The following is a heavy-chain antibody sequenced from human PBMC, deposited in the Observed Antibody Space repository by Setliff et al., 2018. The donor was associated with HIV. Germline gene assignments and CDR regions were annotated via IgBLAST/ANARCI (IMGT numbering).Heavy chain of an antibody. V-gene: IGHV4-59*13. J-gene: IGHJ5*02. CDR2: IHSSGST. CDR3: ARGGVGAALVWLDP. D-gene: IGHD1-26*01. Sequence: SETLSLTCIVSGDSITTYYWSWIRQSPAKGLEWIGYIHSSGSTKYNPSLKSQVTISVDTSKSQLSLRLNSVTAADTAIYYCARGGVGAALVWLDPWGQGTLVTVSS. CDR1: GDSITTYY.